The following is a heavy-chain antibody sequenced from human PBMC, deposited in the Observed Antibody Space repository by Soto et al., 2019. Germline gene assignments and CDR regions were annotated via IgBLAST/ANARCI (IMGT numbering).Heavy chain of an antibody. J-gene: IGHJ4*02. D-gene: IGHD3-10*01. CDR3: ARGGPPIDY. CDR2: INADNGNT. V-gene: IGHV1-3*01. Sequence: SAKPSCKASRYTIASKALRWVRHAPGQRLEWMGWINADNGNTKYSQKFQGRVTITRDTSASTAYMELSSLRSEDTAVYYCARGGPPIDYWGQGTLVTVSS. CDR1: RYTIASKA.